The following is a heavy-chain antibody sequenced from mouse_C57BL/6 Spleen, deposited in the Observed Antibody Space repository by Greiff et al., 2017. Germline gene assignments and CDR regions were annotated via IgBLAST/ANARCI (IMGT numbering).Heavy chain of an antibody. V-gene: IGHV1-26*01. Sequence: EVQLQQSGPELVKPGASVKISCKASGYTFTDHYMDRVKPSHGKSLEWIGDINPNNGGTSYNQKFKGKATLTVDNSSSTAYMQLRSLTSEDSAVYYCARLSDYDTGFAYWGQGTMVTVS. J-gene: IGHJ3*01. CDR2: INPNNGGT. CDR3: ARLSDYDTGFAY. CDR1: GYTFTDHY. D-gene: IGHD2-4*01.